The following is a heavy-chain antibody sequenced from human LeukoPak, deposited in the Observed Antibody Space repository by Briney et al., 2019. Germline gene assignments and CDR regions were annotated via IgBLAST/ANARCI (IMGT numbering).Heavy chain of an antibody. Sequence: GGSLRLSCTVSGFTVSSNSMSWVRQAPGKGLEWVSFIYSANTHYSDSVKGRFTISRDNSKNTLYLQMNSLRAEDTAVYYCARRAGAYSHPYDYWGQGTLVTVSS. J-gene: IGHJ4*02. CDR3: ARRAGAYSHPYDY. D-gene: IGHD4/OR15-4a*01. CDR2: IYSANT. CDR1: GFTVSSNS. V-gene: IGHV3-53*01.